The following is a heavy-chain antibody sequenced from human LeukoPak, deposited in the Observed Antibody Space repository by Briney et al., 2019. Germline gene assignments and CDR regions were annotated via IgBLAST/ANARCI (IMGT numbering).Heavy chain of an antibody. V-gene: IGHV1-69*13. Sequence: SVKVSCKASGFTFTGYYMHWVRQAPGQGLEWMGGIIPIFGTANYAQKFQGRVTITADESTSTAYMELSSLRSEDTAVYYCASFYYDSSGYYSSYYYMDVWGKGTTVTISS. CDR3: ASFYYDSSGYYSSYYYMDV. J-gene: IGHJ6*03. CDR1: GFTFTGYY. D-gene: IGHD3-22*01. CDR2: IIPIFGTA.